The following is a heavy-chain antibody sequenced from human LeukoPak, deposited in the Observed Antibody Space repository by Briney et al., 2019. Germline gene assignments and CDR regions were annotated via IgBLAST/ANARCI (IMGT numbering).Heavy chain of an antibody. D-gene: IGHD6-13*01. J-gene: IGHJ4*02. V-gene: IGHV3-23*01. CDR3: ARSQTGSSSWYYFDY. CDR2: ISGSGGST. Sequence: GGSLRLSCAASGFTFSSYAMSWVRQAPGKGLEWVSAISGSGGSTYYADSVKGRFTISRDNSKNTLYLQMNSLRAEDTAVYYCARSQTGSSSWYYFDYWGQGTLVTVSS. CDR1: GFTFSSYA.